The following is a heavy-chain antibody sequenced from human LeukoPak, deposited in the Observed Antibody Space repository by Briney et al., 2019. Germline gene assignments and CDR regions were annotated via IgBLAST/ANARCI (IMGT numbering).Heavy chain of an antibody. CDR3: AKDFGVFSLYGMDV. D-gene: IGHD3-3*01. J-gene: IGHJ6*02. CDR1: GFNFSSYA. CDR2: INGRGGDT. Sequence: GALKLSCAASGFNFSSYAMSWVRQAPGKGLEWVSAINGRGGDTYYADSVKGRFTISRDSSKNTLYLQMNSLRAEDTAIYYCAKDFGVFSLYGMDVWGQGTTVTVSS. V-gene: IGHV3-23*01.